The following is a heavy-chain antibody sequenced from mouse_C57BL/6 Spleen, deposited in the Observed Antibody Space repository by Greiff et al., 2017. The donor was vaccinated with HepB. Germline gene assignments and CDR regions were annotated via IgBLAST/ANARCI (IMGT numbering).Heavy chain of an antibody. Sequence: QVQLQQPGTELVKPGASVKLSCKASGYTFTSYWMHWVKQRPGRGLEWIGNINPSNGGTNYNEKFKSKATLTVDKSSSTAYMQLSSLTSEDSAVYYCAREVYGIYAMDYWGQGTSVTVSS. CDR1: GYTFTSYW. V-gene: IGHV1-53*01. CDR3: AREVYGIYAMDY. CDR2: INPSNGGT. J-gene: IGHJ4*01. D-gene: IGHD1-1*02.